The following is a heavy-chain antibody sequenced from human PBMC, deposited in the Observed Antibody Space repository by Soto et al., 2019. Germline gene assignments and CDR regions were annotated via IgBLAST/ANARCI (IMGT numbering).Heavy chain of an antibody. Sequence: QVQLQESGPGLVKPLETLSLTYTVSGGSISSYYWSWIRQPPGKGLEWIGYIYYSGSTNYNPSLKSRVTISVDTSKNQFSLKLSSVTAADTAVYYCARHGPIAAAGTVFDYWGQGTLVTVSS. V-gene: IGHV4-59*08. CDR2: IYYSGST. CDR1: GGSISSYY. J-gene: IGHJ4*02. CDR3: ARHGPIAAAGTVFDY. D-gene: IGHD6-13*01.